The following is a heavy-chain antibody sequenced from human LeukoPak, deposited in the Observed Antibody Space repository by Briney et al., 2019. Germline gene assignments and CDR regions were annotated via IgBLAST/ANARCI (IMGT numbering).Heavy chain of an antibody. Sequence: GGSLRLSCTASGFTFADSAMSWVRQAPGKGLQWVGLIRSQDYGGTTEYAASVQGRFTMSRDDSKSIAYLQMNNLKTEDTGIYYCTRDHFGSYQLAYWYLDLWGRGTLVTVSS. D-gene: IGHD1-1*01. CDR2: IRSQDYGGTT. J-gene: IGHJ2*01. CDR3: TRDHFGSYQLAYWYLDL. V-gene: IGHV3-49*04. CDR1: GFTFADSA.